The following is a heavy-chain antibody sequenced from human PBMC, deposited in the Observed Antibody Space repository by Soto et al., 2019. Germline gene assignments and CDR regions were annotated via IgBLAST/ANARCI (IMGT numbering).Heavy chain of an antibody. CDR3: ARDRGVAPPVAGNTHYYYYMDV. J-gene: IGHJ6*03. CDR1: GYTFTNYG. CDR2: ISAYNGNT. Sequence: ASVKVSCKTSGYTFTNYGITWVRQAPGQGLEWMGWISAYNGNTNYAQKLQGRVTMNTDASTSTAYMELRSLRSDDTAVYYCARDRGVAPPVAGNTHYYYYMDVWGKGTTVTVSS. D-gene: IGHD6-19*01. V-gene: IGHV1-18*01.